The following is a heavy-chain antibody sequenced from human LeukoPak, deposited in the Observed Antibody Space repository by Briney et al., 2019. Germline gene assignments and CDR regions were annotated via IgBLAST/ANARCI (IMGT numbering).Heavy chain of an antibody. Sequence: PGGSLRLSCVASAFTLSNHWMGWVRQAPGKGLEWVANIKGDDSEKNYVETVKGRFTISRDNANNSLFLQMNSLRAEDTAVYYCARLVPGGPFYVDAFDIWGQGTMVTVSS. V-gene: IGHV3-7*01. CDR1: AFTLSNHW. D-gene: IGHD3-16*01. CDR3: ARLVPGGPFYVDAFDI. CDR2: IKGDDSEK. J-gene: IGHJ3*02.